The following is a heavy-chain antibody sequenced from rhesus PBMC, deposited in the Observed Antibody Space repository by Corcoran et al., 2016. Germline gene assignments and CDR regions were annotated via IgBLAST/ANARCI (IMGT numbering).Heavy chain of an antibody. J-gene: IGHJ4*01. CDR1: GFSLSTSGMG. Sequence: QVTLKESGPALVKPTQTLTLTCTFSGFSLSTSGMGVGWIRQPSRKTLEWLAHIYWNDDKYYSTSLKSRLTISKETSKNQVVLTMTNMDPVDTATYYCARKEFPYYFDYWGQGVLVTVSS. D-gene: IGHD1-32*01. CDR2: IYWNDDK. CDR3: ARKEFPYYFDY. V-gene: IGHV2-1*01.